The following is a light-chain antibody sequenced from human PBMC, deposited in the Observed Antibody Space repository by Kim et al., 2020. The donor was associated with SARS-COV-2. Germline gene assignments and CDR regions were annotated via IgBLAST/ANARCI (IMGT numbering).Light chain of an antibody. CDR2: ATT. V-gene: IGKV3-20*01. CDR1: QSVSSSD. Sequence: EIVLTQSPGTLSLSPGERATLSCRASQSVSSSDLAWYQQKPGQAPRLLIYATTSRATGTPDRFSGSGSGTDFTLTISRLEPEDFAVYYCQQFGGSPYTFGQGTKLEIK. J-gene: IGKJ2*01. CDR3: QQFGGSPYT.